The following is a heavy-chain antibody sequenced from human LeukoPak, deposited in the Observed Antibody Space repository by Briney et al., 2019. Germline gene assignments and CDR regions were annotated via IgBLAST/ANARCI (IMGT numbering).Heavy chain of an antibody. V-gene: IGHV4-61*02. CDR3: AREDSGSYYHYYYYMDV. CDR2: IYTSGST. Sequence: SETLSLTCTVSGGSISSSSYYWGWIRQPPGKGLEWIGRIYTSGSTNYNPSLKSRVTISVDTSKNQFSLKLSSVTAADTAVYYCAREDSGSYYHYYYYMDVWGKGTTVTVSS. J-gene: IGHJ6*03. CDR1: GGSISSSSYY. D-gene: IGHD1-26*01.